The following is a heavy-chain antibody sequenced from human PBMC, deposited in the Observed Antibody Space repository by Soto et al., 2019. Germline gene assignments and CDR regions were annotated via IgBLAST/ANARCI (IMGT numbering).Heavy chain of an antibody. CDR2: INSDGSST. J-gene: IGHJ6*02. Sequence: GGSLRLSCAASGFTFSSYWMHWVRQAPGKXLVWVSRINSDGSSTSYADSVKGRFTISRDNAKNTLYLQMNSLRAEDTAVYYCARRDGSGSANYYYYGMDVWGQGTTVTVSS. V-gene: IGHV3-74*01. CDR1: GFTFSSYW. CDR3: ARRDGSGSANYYYYGMDV. D-gene: IGHD3-10*01.